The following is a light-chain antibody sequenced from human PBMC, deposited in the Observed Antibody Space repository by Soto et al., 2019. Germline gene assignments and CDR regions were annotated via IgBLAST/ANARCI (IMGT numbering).Light chain of an antibody. J-gene: IGLJ3*02. V-gene: IGLV2-14*01. CDR1: RSDIGGYNY. CDR3: SSYRTANKVV. Sequence: TQPASGSGCPGQSITISCTGTRSDIGGYNYVSWYQQNPGKAPKLIIYDVSYRPSGISDRFSGSQSGNTASLTISGLQAEYESDYYCSSYRTANKVVFGGGTKLTVL. CDR2: DVS.